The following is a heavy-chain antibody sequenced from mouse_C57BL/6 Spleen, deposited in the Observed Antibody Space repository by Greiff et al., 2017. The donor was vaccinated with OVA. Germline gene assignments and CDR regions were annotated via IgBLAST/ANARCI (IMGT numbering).Heavy chain of an antibody. J-gene: IGHJ2*01. V-gene: IGHV5-6*01. CDR2: ISSGGSYP. Sequence: VQLKESGGDLVKPGGSLKLSCAASGSTFSSYGMSWFRRPPDKVLAWVETISSGGSYPYYPDSGKGRFTISRDKAKNTLYLQRSRLKAEDTAMYYCAIRITTVGPFDYWGQGTTLTVSS. CDR3: AIRITTVGPFDY. CDR1: GSTFSSYG. D-gene: IGHD1-1*01.